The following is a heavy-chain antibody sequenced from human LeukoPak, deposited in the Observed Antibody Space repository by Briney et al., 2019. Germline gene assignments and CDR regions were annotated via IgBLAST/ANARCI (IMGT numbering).Heavy chain of an antibody. Sequence: GASVKVSCKASGYTYTSYGISWVRQAPGQGLEWMGWISAYNGNTNYAQKLQGRVTMTTDTSTSTAYMELRSLRSDDTAVYYCARFERTQRLKWFDPWGQGTLVTVSS. J-gene: IGHJ5*02. CDR2: ISAYNGNT. CDR1: GYTYTSYG. V-gene: IGHV1-18*01. D-gene: IGHD1-1*01. CDR3: ARFERTQRLKWFDP.